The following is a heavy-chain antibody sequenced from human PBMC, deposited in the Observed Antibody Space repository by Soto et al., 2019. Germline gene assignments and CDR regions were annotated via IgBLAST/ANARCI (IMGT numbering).Heavy chain of an antibody. J-gene: IGHJ4*02. Sequence: EVQLVESGGGLVKPGGSLRLSCAASGFTFSTYSVSWVRQAPGKGLEWVSFMSANGGDTHYADSVKGRFTISRDTARNSLYREMNGLRAEDTAVYFCAREGFRYDGTDYYGNYFDHWGRGTLVIVSS. CDR2: MSANGGDT. CDR3: AREGFRYDGTDYYGNYFDH. D-gene: IGHD3-22*01. CDR1: GFTFSTYS. V-gene: IGHV3-21*04.